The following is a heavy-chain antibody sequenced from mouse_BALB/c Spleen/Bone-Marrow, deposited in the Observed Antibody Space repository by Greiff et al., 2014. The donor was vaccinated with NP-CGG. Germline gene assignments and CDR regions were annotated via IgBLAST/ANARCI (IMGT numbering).Heavy chain of an antibody. V-gene: IGHV1-67*01. CDR2: ISTYSGNT. Sequence: QVQLKESGPELVRPGVSVKISCKGSGYTFTDYAMHWVKQSHAMSLEWIGVISTYSGNTNYNQKFKGKATMTVDKSSSTAYMELARLTSEDSAIYYCARGRQLGLRSFAYWGQGTLVTVSA. D-gene: IGHD3-2*01. CDR3: ARGRQLGLRSFAY. J-gene: IGHJ3*01. CDR1: GYTFTDYA.